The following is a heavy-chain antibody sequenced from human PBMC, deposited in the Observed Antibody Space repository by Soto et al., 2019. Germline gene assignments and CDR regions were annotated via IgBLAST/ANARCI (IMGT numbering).Heavy chain of an antibody. CDR2: IKQSASET. Sequence: GGSLRLSCAASGFTFSSYGMTWVRQAPGKGLEWVANIKQSASETYYVDSVKGRFTISRDDAKNSLYLQMNTLRAEDTAVYYCARGYSIDYWGQGTLVTVSS. D-gene: IGHD5-18*01. J-gene: IGHJ4*02. V-gene: IGHV3-7*03. CDR3: ARGYSIDY. CDR1: GFTFSSYG.